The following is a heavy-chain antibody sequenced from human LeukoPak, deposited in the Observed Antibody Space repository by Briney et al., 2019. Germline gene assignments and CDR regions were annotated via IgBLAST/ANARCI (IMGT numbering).Heavy chain of an antibody. V-gene: IGHV4-31*03. J-gene: IGHJ4*02. CDR2: INYSGTT. CDR3: AKDQSGGLDY. Sequence: SETLSLTCTVSGASISRGGFFWSWVRQHPGKAPEWIGYINYSGTTFRNPSLQSRVSISVDTSKNQFSLNVTSMTVADTAVYFCAKDQSGGLDYWGQGVLVTVSS. D-gene: IGHD3-10*01. CDR1: GASISRGGFF.